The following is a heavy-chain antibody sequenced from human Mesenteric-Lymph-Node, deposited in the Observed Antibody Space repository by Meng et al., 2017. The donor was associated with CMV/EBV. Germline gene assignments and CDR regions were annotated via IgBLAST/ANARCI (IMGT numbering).Heavy chain of an antibody. V-gene: IGHV4-34*01. CDR3: ARADVTIFGVVIRGFGMDV. D-gene: IGHD3-3*01. CDR2: INHSGST. CDR1: GGSFSGYY. J-gene: IGHJ6*02. Sequence: SETLSLTCAVYGGSFSGYYWSWIRQPPGKGLEWIGEINHSGSTNYNPSLKSRVTISVDTSKNQFSLKLSSVTAADTAVYYCARADVTIFGVVIRGFGMDVWGQGTTVTVSS.